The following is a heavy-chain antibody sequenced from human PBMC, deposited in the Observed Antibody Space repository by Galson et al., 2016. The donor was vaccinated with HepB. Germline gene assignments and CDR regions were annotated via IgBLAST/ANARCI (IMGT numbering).Heavy chain of an antibody. V-gene: IGHV3-30*03. D-gene: IGHD3-22*01. CDR1: GFTFSDSG. CDR2: TSSDGSKK. J-gene: IGHJ6*02. CDR3: ARDGSGYRAAYYYGMDV. Sequence: SLRLSCAASGFTFSDSGMHWVRQAPGMGLDWVAQTSSDGSKKYHADSVKGRFTIFRDNSRDMLYLQMDRLRAADTAVYYCARDGSGYRAAYYYGMDVWGQGTTVTVSS.